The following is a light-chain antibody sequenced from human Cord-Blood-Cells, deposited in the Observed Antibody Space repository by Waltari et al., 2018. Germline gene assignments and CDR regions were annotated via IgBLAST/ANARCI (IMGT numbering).Light chain of an antibody. Sequence: DIQMTQSPSSLSASVGDRVTITCRASQSISSSLNWYQQKPGKAPKLLIYAASSLQSGVPSRFSVSGSGTDFTLTISSLQPEDFATYYCQQSYSTLTFGGGTKVEIK. CDR2: AAS. CDR1: QSISSS. CDR3: QQSYSTLT. J-gene: IGKJ4*01. V-gene: IGKV1-39*01.